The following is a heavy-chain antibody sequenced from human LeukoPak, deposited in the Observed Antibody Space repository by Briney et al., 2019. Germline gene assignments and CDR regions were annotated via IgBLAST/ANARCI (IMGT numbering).Heavy chain of an antibody. CDR3: ARDGADSGSYPDAFDI. CDR1: GYTFTSYG. D-gene: IGHD1-26*01. CDR2: ISAYNGNT. J-gene: IGHJ3*02. V-gene: IGHV1-18*01. Sequence: ASVKVSCKAPGYTFTSYGISWVRQAPGQGLEWMGWISAYNGNTNYAQKLQGRVTMTTDTSTSTAYMELRSLRSDDTAVYYCARDGADSGSYPDAFDIWGQGTMVTVSS.